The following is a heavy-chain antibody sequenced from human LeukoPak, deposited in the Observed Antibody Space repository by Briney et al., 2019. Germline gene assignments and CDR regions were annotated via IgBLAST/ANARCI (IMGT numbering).Heavy chain of an antibody. D-gene: IGHD3-22*01. CDR3: ARVDNGGYYPYYHYYDLDV. CDR2: IKQDGSEK. V-gene: IGHV3-7*04. Sequence: GGSLRLSCAASGFTFSSYWMSWVRQAPGKGLEWVANIKQDGSEKYYVDSVKGRFTISRDNAKNSQYLQMNSLRAEDTAVYYCARVDNGGYYPYYHYYDLDVWGQGTTVTVSS. CDR1: GFTFSSYW. J-gene: IGHJ6*02.